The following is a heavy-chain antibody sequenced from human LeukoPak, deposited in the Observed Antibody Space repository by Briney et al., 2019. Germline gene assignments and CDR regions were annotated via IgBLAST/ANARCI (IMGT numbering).Heavy chain of an antibody. V-gene: IGHV3-15*01. CDR3: TTVGCSSTSCYRDY. J-gene: IGHJ4*02. D-gene: IGHD2-2*01. CDR2: IKSKSDGGTT. Sequence: PGGSLRLSCAASGFTFSSAWMSWVRQAPGKGLEWVGRIKSKSDGGTTDYAEPVKGRFTISRDDSKSTLYLQMNSLKSEDTAVYYCTTVGCSSTSCYRDYWGQGTLVTVSS. CDR1: GFTFSSAW.